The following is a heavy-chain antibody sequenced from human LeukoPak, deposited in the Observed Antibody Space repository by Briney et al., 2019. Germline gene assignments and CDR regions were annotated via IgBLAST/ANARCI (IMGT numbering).Heavy chain of an antibody. Sequence: GGSLRLSCAASGFTFSSYSMNWVRQAPGKGLVWVSYISSSSSYIYYADSVKGRFTISRDNAKNSLYLQMNSLRAEDTAVYYCARDDSYSSSWYTPDAFDIWGQGTMVTVSS. CDR1: GFTFSSYS. CDR3: ARDDSYSSSWYTPDAFDI. V-gene: IGHV3-21*05. D-gene: IGHD6-13*01. J-gene: IGHJ3*02. CDR2: ISSSSSYI.